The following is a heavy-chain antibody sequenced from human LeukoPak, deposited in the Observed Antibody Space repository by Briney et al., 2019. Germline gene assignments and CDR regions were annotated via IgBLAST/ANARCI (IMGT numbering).Heavy chain of an antibody. CDR2: INPNSGGT. V-gene: IGHV1-2*02. J-gene: IGHJ4*02. CDR1: GYNFTGYY. D-gene: IGHD5-18*01. CDR3: ARDRGYSYGNYFDY. Sequence: ASVRVSCKASGYNFTGYYRHWVRQAPGQGLEWMGWINPNSGGTNYAQKFQGRVTMTRDTSISTAYMELSRLRSDDTAVYYCARDRGYSYGNYFDYWGQATLATVSS.